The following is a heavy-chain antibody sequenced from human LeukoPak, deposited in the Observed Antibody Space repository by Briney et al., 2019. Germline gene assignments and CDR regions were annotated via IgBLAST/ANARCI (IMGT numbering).Heavy chain of an antibody. Sequence: ASVKVSCKASGYTFTSYGISWVRQAPGQGLEWMGWISAYNGNTNYAQKLQGRVTMTTDTSTSTAYMELRSLRSDDTAVYYCARVTFRPGFIAVITRSLDIWGQGTMVTVSS. D-gene: IGHD3-22*01. CDR3: ARVTFRPGFIAVITRSLDI. CDR1: GYTFTSYG. V-gene: IGHV1-18*01. CDR2: ISAYNGNT. J-gene: IGHJ3*02.